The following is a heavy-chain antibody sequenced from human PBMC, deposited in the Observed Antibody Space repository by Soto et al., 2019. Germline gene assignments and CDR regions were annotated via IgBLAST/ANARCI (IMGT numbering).Heavy chain of an antibody. J-gene: IGHJ3*02. CDR2: IYSGGST. CDR3: ARETKVGATINAFDI. V-gene: IGHV3-66*01. CDR1: GFTVSSNY. Sequence: GGSLRLSCAASGFTVSSNYMSWVRQAPGKGLEWVSVIYSGGSTYYADSVKGRFTISRDNSKNTLYLQMNSLRAEDTAVYYCARETKVGATINAFDIWGQGTMVTVSS. D-gene: IGHD1-26*01.